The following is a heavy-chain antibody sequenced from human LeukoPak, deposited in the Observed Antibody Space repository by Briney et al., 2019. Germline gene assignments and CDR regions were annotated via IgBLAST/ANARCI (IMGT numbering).Heavy chain of an antibody. V-gene: IGHV1-46*01. CDR1: GYTFTQYY. CDR3: ARDRGYYDSSPTYYFDY. CDR2: INPSSSRT. J-gene: IGHJ4*02. D-gene: IGHD3-22*01. Sequence: ASVKVSCKTSGYTFTQYYLHWVRQAPGQGLEWMGIINPSSSRTSYAQKFQGRVTMTRDKSTSTVYMELSSLRSEDTAVYYCARDRGYYDSSPTYYFDYWGQGTLVTVSS.